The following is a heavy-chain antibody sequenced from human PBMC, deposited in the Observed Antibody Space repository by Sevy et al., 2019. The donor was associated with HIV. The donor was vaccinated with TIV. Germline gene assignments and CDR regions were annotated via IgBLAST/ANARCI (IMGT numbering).Heavy chain of an antibody. J-gene: IGHJ4*02. D-gene: IGHD4-4*01. CDR1: SGSFSAYY. CDR2: INHSGST. CDR3: ARGVTVTTVTYYFDY. Sequence: SETLSLTCAVYSGSFSAYYGSWIRQPPGKGLEWIGEINHSGSTNYNPSLKSRVTISLHTSKNQFSLKLTSVTAADTAVYYCARGVTVTTVTYYFDYWGQGTLVTVSS. V-gene: IGHV4-34*01.